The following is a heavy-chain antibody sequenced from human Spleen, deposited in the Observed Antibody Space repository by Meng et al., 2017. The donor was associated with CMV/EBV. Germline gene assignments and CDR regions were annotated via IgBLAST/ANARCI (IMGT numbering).Heavy chain of an antibody. CDR3: ARRGMMTTRGYWFDP. V-gene: IGHV5-51*01. D-gene: IGHD4-17*01. CDR1: GYSFSNYW. J-gene: IGHJ5*02. CDR2: IYPGDSDT. Sequence: FGYSFSNYWIDWVRQMPGKGLEWMGSIYPGDSDTRYSPSFQGQVTISADKSIRTAYLHWSSLKASDTAIYYCARRGMMTTRGYWFDPWGPGTLVTVSS.